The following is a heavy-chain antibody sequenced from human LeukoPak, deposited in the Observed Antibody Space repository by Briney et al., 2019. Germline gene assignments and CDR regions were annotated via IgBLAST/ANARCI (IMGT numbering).Heavy chain of an antibody. J-gene: IGHJ5*02. CDR1: GFTVSSIY. V-gene: IGHV3-53*01. D-gene: IGHD6-19*01. CDR2: IYSDGNT. CDR3: AGDTHSSSWYDH. Sequence: GGSLRLSCAVSGFTVSSIYMSWVRQAPGKGLEWVSFIYSDGNTYYGDSVKGRFTLSRDSSRNTLYLQMNSLTVDDTAMYHCAGDTHSSSWYDHWGQGTLVTVSS.